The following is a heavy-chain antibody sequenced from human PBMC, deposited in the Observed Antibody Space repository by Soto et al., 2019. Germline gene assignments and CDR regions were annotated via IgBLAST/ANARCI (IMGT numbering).Heavy chain of an antibody. Sequence: PSETLSLTCAVSGYSISSDYYWGWIRQPPGKGLEWIGTLYHTGNTYYTPSLKSRLTMSIDTSKNEFSLRLNSVTAADTAVYYCAGQTFTIAAASYGRSNWFDPWGPGTLVTVSS. CDR1: GYSISSDYY. D-gene: IGHD6-25*01. J-gene: IGHJ5*02. V-gene: IGHV4-38-2*01. CDR2: LYHTGNT. CDR3: AGQTFTIAAASYGRSNWFDP.